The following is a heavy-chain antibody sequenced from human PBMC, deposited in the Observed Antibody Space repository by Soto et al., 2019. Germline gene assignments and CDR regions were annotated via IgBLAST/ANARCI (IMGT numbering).Heavy chain of an antibody. CDR2: MSPNSGKT. CDR1: GYTFTDYD. V-gene: IGHV1-8*01. J-gene: IGHJ4*02. Sequence: QVQLVQSGAEVKKPGASVRVTCKTSGYTFTDYDVSWVRQASGQGLEWMGWMSPNSGKTGYVEKFQGRGTMTANTSLSTAYMELHSLRSEDTAVYCCARGRIGAAFWGQGTLVTVSS. CDR3: ARGRIGAAF. D-gene: IGHD2-15*01.